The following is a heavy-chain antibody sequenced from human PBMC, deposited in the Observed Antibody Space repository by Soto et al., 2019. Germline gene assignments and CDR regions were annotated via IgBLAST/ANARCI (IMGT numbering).Heavy chain of an antibody. D-gene: IGHD4-17*01. CDR2: IYYSGST. Sequence: QVQLQESGPGLVKPSETLSLTCTVSGGSVSSGSYYWSWIRQPPGKGLEWIGYIYYSGSTNYNPSLKSRDTISVDTSKNRFSQRLSSVTAADTDVYYCAGDRQYCDFDPWGQGNMVTVSS. V-gene: IGHV4-61*01. CDR1: GGSVSSGSYY. J-gene: IGHJ5*02. CDR3: AGDRQYCDFDP.